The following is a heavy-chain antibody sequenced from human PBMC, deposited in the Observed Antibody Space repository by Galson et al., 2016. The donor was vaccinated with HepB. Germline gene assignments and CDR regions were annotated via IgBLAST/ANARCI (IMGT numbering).Heavy chain of an antibody. CDR3: ARDNKGYSSGWYPDYSWGMDA. CDR2: VYHSGTT. J-gene: IGHJ6*02. Sequence: ETLSLTCAVSGGSIKSSNWWNWVRQSPGKGPEWIGEVYHSGTTNYNPSLKSRGTISVDTSKNQFSLKLSSVTAADTAVYYCARDNKGYSSGWYPDYSWGMDAWGQGTTVAVSS. D-gene: IGHD6-19*01. CDR1: GGSIKSSNW. V-gene: IGHV4-4*02.